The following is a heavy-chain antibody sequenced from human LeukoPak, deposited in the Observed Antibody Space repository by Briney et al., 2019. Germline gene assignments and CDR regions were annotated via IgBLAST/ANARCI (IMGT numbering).Heavy chain of an antibody. CDR3: TRLPIYGSGSPVDY. CDR1: GFTFSGSA. Sequence: GGSLRLSCAASGFTFSGSAMHWVRQASGKGLEWVGRIRSKANSYATAYAASVKGRFTISRDDSKNTAYLQMNSLKTEDTAVYYCTRLPIYGSGSPVDYWGQGTLVSVSS. J-gene: IGHJ4*02. V-gene: IGHV3-73*01. D-gene: IGHD3-10*01. CDR2: IRSKANSYAT.